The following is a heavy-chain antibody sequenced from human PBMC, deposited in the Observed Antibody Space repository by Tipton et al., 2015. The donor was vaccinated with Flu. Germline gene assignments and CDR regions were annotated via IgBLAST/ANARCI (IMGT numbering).Heavy chain of an antibody. V-gene: IGHV3-11*01. CDR1: GFAFSDYY. D-gene: IGHD3-10*01. Sequence: EASGFAFSDYYMSWIRQAPGKGLEWVSYITSSGSTIFYADSVKGRFTISRDNVKNLLYLQMNSLRAEDTALYYCARGDGSGRNDDAYDIWGQGTVVTVSS. CDR3: ARGDGSGRNDDAYDI. J-gene: IGHJ3*02. CDR2: ITSSGSTI.